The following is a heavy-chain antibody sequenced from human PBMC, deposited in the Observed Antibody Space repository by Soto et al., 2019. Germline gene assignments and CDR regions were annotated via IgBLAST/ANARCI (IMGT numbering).Heavy chain of an antibody. J-gene: IGHJ3*02. D-gene: IGHD3-22*01. V-gene: IGHV1-18*01. CDR2: ISASNGNT. Sequence: ASVKVSCKASGYTFTSYGISWVRQAPGQGLEWMGWISASNGNTNYAQKFQGRVTITADKSTSTAYMELSSLRSEDTAVYYCARTYDGSGPNSGGYGFDIWGQGTMVTVSS. CDR1: GYTFTSYG. CDR3: ARTYDGSGPNSGGYGFDI.